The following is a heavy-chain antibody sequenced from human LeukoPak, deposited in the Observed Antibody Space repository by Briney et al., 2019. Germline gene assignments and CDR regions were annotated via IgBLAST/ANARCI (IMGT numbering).Heavy chain of an antibody. CDR1: GFTFRDYG. Sequence: GGSLRLSCRASGFTFRDYGMTWVRQAPGKGLQWIGFIRSQEFGGTTEHATSLEGRFTISRDDSKSIAYLQMNSLKTEDTAVYYCARVLVTMVRGVIDWVDPWGQGTLVTVSS. J-gene: IGHJ5*02. V-gene: IGHV3-49*04. CDR3: ARVLVTMVRGVIDWVDP. CDR2: IRSQEFGGTT. D-gene: IGHD3-10*01.